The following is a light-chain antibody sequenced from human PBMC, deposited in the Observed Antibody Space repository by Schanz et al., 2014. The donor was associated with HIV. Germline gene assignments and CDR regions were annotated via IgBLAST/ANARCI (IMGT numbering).Light chain of an antibody. CDR2: DVN. J-gene: IGLJ3*02. V-gene: IGLV2-11*01. Sequence: QSALTQPPSASGSPGQSVTITCTGTSSDVGGYNYVSWYRQHPGKAPKLMIYDVNKRLSGVPDRFSGSKSGNTASLTISGLQAEDEADYYCCSYAGDYWVFGGGTKLTVL. CDR1: SSDVGGYNY. CDR3: CSYAGDYWV.